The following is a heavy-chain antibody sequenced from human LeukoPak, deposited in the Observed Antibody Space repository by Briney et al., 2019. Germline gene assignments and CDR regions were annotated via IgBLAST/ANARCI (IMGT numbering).Heavy chain of an antibody. Sequence: GGSLRLSCAASGFTFSSYSMNWVRQAPGKGLEWVSYISSSSSTIYYADSVKGRFTISRDNAKNSLYLQMNSLRAEDTAVYYCARAGVSALLGYCSGGSRPFDYWGQGTLVTVSS. CDR1: GFTFSSYS. J-gene: IGHJ4*02. D-gene: IGHD2-15*01. V-gene: IGHV3-48*04. CDR2: ISSSSSTI. CDR3: ARAGVSALLGYCSGGSRPFDY.